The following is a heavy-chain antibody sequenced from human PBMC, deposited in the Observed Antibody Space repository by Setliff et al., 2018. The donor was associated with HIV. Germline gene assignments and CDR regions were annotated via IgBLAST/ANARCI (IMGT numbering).Heavy chain of an antibody. J-gene: IGHJ4*02. Sequence: GGSLRLSCAASGFTFSSYAMSWVRQAPGSGLEWVSGITANDGNSYYADSVKGRFTISKDISKNTLYLQMNSLRAEDTAVYYCARGSRLVPIYWGQGTLVTVSS. CDR2: ITANDGNS. D-gene: IGHD2-8*02. CDR3: ARGSRLVPIY. V-gene: IGHV3-23*01. CDR1: GFTFSSYA.